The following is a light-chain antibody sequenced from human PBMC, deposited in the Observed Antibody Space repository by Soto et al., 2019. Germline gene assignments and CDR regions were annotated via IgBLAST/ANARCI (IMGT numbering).Light chain of an antibody. CDR1: SGHSSYI. V-gene: IGLV4-60*02. CDR3: ETWDSNTHTV. Sequence: QSVLTQSSSASASLVCSVKLTCTLSSGHSSYIIAWHQQQPGKAPRYLMKLEGSGSYNKGSGVPDRFSGSSSGADRYLTISNLQFEDEADYYCETWDSNTHTVFGGGTKVTVL. J-gene: IGLJ3*02. CDR2: LEGSGSY.